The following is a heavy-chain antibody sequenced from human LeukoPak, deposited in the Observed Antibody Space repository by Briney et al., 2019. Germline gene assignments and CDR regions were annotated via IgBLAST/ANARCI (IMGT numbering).Heavy chain of an antibody. D-gene: IGHD3-10*01. CDR3: ARQHSGDTFDI. Sequence: GESLKISCKGSGYSFTSYWIGWVRQMPGKGLEWMGIIYPGDSDTRYSPSFQGHVSISVDNSISTAYLQWSSLKASDTAMYYCARQHSGDTFDIWGQGTLVTVSS. J-gene: IGHJ3*02. CDR1: GYSFTSYW. V-gene: IGHV5-51*01. CDR2: IYPGDSDT.